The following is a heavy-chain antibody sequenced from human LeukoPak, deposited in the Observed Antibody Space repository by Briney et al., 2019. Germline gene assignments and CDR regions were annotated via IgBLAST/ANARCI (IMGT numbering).Heavy chain of an antibody. CDR2: IYYSGST. D-gene: IGHD4-11*01. CDR3: ARVGRTTHDAFDI. J-gene: IGHJ3*02. CDR1: GGSISSYY. Sequence: PSETLSLTCTVSGGSISSYYWSWIRQPPGKGLERIGYIYYSGSTNYNPSLKSRVTISVDTSKNQFSLKLSSVTAADTAVYYCARVGRTTHDAFDIWGQGTMVTVSS. V-gene: IGHV4-59*01.